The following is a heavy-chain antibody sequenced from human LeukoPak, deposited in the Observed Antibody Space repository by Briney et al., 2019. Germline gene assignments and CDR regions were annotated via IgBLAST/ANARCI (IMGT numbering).Heavy chain of an antibody. CDR1: GFTLSSYG. CDR2: IWYGGSNK. J-gene: IGHJ1*01. D-gene: IGHD6-13*01. Sequence: GGSLRLSCAASGFTLSSYGMHWVRQAPGKGLEWVAVIWYGGSNKYYADSVKGRFTISRDNSKNTLYLQMNSLRAEDTAVYYCARAIGWQQLWYFQHWGQGTLVTVSS. V-gene: IGHV3-33*01. CDR3: ARAIGWQQLWYFQH.